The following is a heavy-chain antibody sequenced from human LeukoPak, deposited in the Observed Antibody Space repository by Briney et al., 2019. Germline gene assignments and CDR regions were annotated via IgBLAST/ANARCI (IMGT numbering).Heavy chain of an antibody. Sequence: PGRSLRLSCAASGFNFSSYAMHWVRQAPGKGLEWVAVISYDGSNKYYADSVKGRFTISRDNSKNTLYLQMNSLRAEDTAVYYCAREVSCSSTSCYSVDYYYYGMDVWGQGTTVTVSS. V-gene: IGHV3-30*04. CDR3: AREVSCSSTSCYSVDYYYYGMDV. CDR2: ISYDGSNK. D-gene: IGHD2-2*01. CDR1: GFNFSSYA. J-gene: IGHJ6*02.